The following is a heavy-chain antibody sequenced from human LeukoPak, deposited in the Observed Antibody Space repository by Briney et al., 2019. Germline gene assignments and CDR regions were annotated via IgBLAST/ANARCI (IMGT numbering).Heavy chain of an antibody. CDR1: GDSISSGDYY. CDR2: ISSSGST. J-gene: IGHJ5*02. V-gene: IGHV4-61*02. CDR3: ARDPSYGSGSSLNWFDP. D-gene: IGHD3-10*01. Sequence: SETLSLTCTVSGDSISSGDYYWSWIRQPAGKGLEWIGRISSSGSTNYNPSLKSRVTISVDTSKNQFSLKLSSVTAADTAVYYCARDPSYGSGSSLNWFDPWGQGTLVTVSS.